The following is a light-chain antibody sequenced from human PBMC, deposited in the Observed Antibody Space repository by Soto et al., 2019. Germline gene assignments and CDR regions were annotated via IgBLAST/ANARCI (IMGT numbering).Light chain of an antibody. CDR3: QQYASYPWT. CDR1: QSLSGW. J-gene: IGKJ1*01. CDR2: DAF. V-gene: IGKV1-5*01. Sequence: DIQLTQTPSTLSASIGDRVTITCRASQSLSGWLAWYQQTPGKAPKLLISDAFRLESGVPSRFRGSGSGTEFSLTISSLQPGDSAIFYCQQYASYPWTFGRGTKV.